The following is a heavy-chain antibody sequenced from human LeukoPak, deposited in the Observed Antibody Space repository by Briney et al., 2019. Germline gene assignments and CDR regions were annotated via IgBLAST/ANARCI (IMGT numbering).Heavy chain of an antibody. CDR3: ARGASSWDY. D-gene: IGHD6-13*01. CDR2: IYCSGST. J-gene: IGHJ4*01. V-gene: IGHV4-59*01. Sequence: SXTLXLTCTVSGGSISSYYWSWIRQPPGKGLEWIGYIYCSGSTNYNPSLKSRVTISVDTSKNQSSLKVTSVTAADTAVYYCARGASSWDYWGHGTLVTVSS. CDR1: GGSISSYY.